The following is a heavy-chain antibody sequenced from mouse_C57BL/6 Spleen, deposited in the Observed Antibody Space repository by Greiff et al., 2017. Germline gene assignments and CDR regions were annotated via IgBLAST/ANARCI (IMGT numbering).Heavy chain of an antibody. V-gene: IGHV2-2*01. CDR3: ARNYYYGSSYVYYFDY. CDR1: GFSLTSYG. J-gene: IGHJ2*01. CDR2: IWSGGST. D-gene: IGHD1-1*01. Sequence: QVQLKESGPGLVQPSQSLSITCTVSGFSLTSYGVHWVRQSPGKGLEWLGVIWSGGSTDYNAAFISTLSISKDNSKSQVFFKMNSLQADDTAIYYCARNYYYGSSYVYYFDYWGQGTTLTVSS.